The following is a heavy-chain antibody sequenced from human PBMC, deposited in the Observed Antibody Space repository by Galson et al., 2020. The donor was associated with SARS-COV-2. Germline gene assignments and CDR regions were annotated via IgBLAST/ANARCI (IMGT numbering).Heavy chain of an antibody. V-gene: IGHV3-11*06. CDR3: ARNGRDCSGGICYGAEYFQY. Sequence: AGGSLSLSCAASGFTFSDYYMSWIRQAPGKGLEWISYISSSGSYTNYADSVKGRFTISRDNAKNSLYLQMNSLRAEDTALYFCARNGRDCSGGICYGAEYFQYWGQGNPVTVSS. J-gene: IGHJ1*01. D-gene: IGHD2-15*01. CDR2: ISSSGSYT. CDR1: GFTFSDYY.